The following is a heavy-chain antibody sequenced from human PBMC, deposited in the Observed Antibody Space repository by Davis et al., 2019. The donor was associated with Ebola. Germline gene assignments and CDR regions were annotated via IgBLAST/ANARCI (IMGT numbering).Heavy chain of an antibody. Sequence: ASVKVSCKASGYAFTNYGITWVRQAPGQGLEWMGWINPHNGNTNYAQNVQGRVTMTTDTSTSTAYMEVGSLRPDDTAVYYCARAQFPTTSDHWGQGTLVTVSS. D-gene: IGHD1-1*01. CDR3: ARAQFPTTSDH. CDR1: GYAFTNYG. V-gene: IGHV1-18*04. J-gene: IGHJ4*02. CDR2: INPHNGNT.